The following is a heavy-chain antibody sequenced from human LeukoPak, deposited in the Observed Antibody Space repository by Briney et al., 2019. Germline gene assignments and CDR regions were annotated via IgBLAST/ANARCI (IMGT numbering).Heavy chain of an antibody. CDR2: ISYDGSNK. V-gene: IGHV3-30*18. Sequence: GGSLRLSCAASGFTFSSSGMHWVRQAPGKGLEWVAVISYDGSNKYYADSVKGRFTISRDNSKNTLYLQMNSLRAEDTAVYYCAKDLALMVYAIDAWGQGTLVTVSS. CDR1: GFTFSSSG. CDR3: AKDLALMVYAIDA. J-gene: IGHJ5*02. D-gene: IGHD2-8*01.